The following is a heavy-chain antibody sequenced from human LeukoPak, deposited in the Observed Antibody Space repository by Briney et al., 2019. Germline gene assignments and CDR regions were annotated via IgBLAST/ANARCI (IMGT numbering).Heavy chain of an antibody. CDR1: GFIFSNDA. CDR3: AKAHGEITIFGVVTPYGMDV. CDR2: IWFDGSNK. V-gene: IGHV3-30*02. J-gene: IGHJ6*02. D-gene: IGHD3-3*01. Sequence: GRSLRLSCAASGFIFSNDAMHWVRQAPGKGLEWVAFIWFDGSNKYYADSVKGRFTISRDNSKSTLYLQMNSLRAEDTAVYYCAKAHGEITIFGVVTPYGMDVWGQGTTVTVSS.